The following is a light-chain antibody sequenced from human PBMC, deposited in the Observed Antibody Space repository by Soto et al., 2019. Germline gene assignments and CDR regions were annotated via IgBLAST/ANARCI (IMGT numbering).Light chain of an antibody. J-gene: IGKJ1*01. CDR2: GAS. V-gene: IGKV3-15*01. CDR1: QSVNTN. CDR3: QEYNTWPWT. Sequence: EIVMTQSPATLSVSPGERATFSCRASQSVNTNLAWYQLKPGQAPRLLVYGASIRATGIPARFSGSGSGTEFSLTINSLQSEDFAVYYCQEYNTWPWTFGQGTKVDIK.